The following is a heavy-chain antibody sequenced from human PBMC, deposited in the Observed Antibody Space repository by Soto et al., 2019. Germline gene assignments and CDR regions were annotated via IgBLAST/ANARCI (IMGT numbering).Heavy chain of an antibody. D-gene: IGHD1-20*01. CDR2: MTPNSGGT. CDR3: ATHQYKQQWAN. Sequence: QVQLVQSGAEVKKPGASVKVSCRASGYTFQTYDIVWVRQATGQGLEWLGWMTPNSGGTVYAQNFQGRVTMTRDTSISTAYMELSSMGSDDTALYYCATHQYKQQWANWGQRTLVTGAS. J-gene: IGHJ4*02. V-gene: IGHV1-8*02. CDR1: GYTFQTYD.